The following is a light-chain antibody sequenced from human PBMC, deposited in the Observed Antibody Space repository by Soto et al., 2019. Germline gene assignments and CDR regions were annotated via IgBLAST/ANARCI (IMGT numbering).Light chain of an antibody. V-gene: IGKV3-20*01. CDR1: QSVSSSY. J-gene: IGKJ1*01. Sequence: EIVLTQSPGTLSLSPGERATLSCRASQSVSSSYLAWYQQKPGQAPRLLIYAASNRATGIPDRFSGSGSGTDFTLTISRLEPEDFAVYYCQQYGSSPQTFGQGTKVEI. CDR2: AAS. CDR3: QQYGSSPQT.